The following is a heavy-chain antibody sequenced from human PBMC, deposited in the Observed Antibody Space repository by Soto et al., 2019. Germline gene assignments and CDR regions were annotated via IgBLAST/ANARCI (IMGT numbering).Heavy chain of an antibody. CDR1: GYTFTSYD. CDR3: ARGYGGYVGGFDP. Sequence: QVQLVQSGAEEKKPGASVKVSCKASGYTFTSYDIHWVRQAPGQRLEWMGWINAGNGNTKYSQKFQGRVTITRDTSASTAYMELRSLRSEDTAVYYCARGYGGYVGGFDPWGQGNLVSVSS. J-gene: IGHJ5*02. D-gene: IGHD5-12*01. CDR2: INAGNGNT. V-gene: IGHV1-3*05.